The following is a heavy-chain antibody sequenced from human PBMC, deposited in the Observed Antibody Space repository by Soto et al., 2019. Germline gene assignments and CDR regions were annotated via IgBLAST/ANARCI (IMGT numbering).Heavy chain of an antibody. V-gene: IGHV3-11*05. CDR2: ISSSSSYT. CDR1: GFTFSDYY. D-gene: IGHD6-19*01. CDR3: ARGGAVANRAFWFDP. Sequence: QVQLVESGGGLVKPGGSLRLSCAASGFTFSDYYMSWIRQAPGKGLEWVSYISSSSSYTNYADSVKGRFTISRDNAKNSLYLQMNSLRAEDTAVYYCARGGAVANRAFWFDPWGQGTLVTVSS. J-gene: IGHJ5*02.